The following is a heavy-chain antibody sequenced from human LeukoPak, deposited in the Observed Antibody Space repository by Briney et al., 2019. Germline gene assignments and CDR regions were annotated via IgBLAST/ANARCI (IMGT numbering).Heavy chain of an antibody. J-gene: IGHJ4*02. CDR2: MYYSGST. D-gene: IGHD3-22*01. V-gene: IGHV4-39*07. CDR3: ARYYYDSSGYHHFDY. CDR1: GGSISSSGYY. Sequence: SETLSLTCTVSGGSISSSGYYWGWIRQPPGKGLEWIGSMYYSGSTYYNPSLKSRVTMSVDTSKNQFSLKLSSVTAADTAVYYCARYYYDSSGYHHFDYWGQGTLVTVSS.